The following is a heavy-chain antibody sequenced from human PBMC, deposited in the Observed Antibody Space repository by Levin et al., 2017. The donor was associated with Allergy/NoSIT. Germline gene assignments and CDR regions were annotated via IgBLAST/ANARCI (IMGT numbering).Heavy chain of an antibody. CDR1: GFTFSSYS. J-gene: IGHJ4*02. CDR2: ISSSSSYI. CDR3: ASEVYGYKGGGY. V-gene: IGHV3-21*01. D-gene: IGHD5-18*01. Sequence: GESLKISCAASGFTFSSYSMNWVRQAPGKGLEWVSSISSSSSYIYYADSVKGRFTISRDNAKNSLYLQMNSLRAEDTAVYYCASEVYGYKGGGYWGQGTLVTVSS.